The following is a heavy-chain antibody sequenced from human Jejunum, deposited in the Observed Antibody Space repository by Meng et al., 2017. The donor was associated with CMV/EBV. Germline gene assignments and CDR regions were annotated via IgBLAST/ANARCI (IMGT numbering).Heavy chain of an antibody. Sequence: QVQLQESGPGLVKPSETLSLTCTVSGVSISTYYWSWIRQSAGKGLEWIGHIQASGNTHYNPSMKSRVSMSIDTSKNQFSLKLMSVTAADTAMYFCTRDLHHGGQGTLVTVSS. V-gene: IGHV4-4*07. J-gene: IGHJ4*02. CDR3: TRDLHH. CDR2: IQASGNT. CDR1: GVSISTYY.